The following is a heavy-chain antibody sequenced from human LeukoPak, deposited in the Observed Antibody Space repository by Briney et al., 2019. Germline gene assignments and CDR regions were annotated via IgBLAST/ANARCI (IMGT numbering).Heavy chain of an antibody. Sequence: GASVKASCKASGYTFTSYGISWVRQAPGQGLEWMGWISAYNGNTNYAQKLQGRVTMTTDTSTSTAYMELRSLRSDDTAVYYCASTRHYDYVWGSYRPVDYMDVWGKGTTVTVSS. CDR1: GYTFTSYG. V-gene: IGHV1-18*01. J-gene: IGHJ6*03. CDR3: ASTRHYDYVWGSYRPVDYMDV. CDR2: ISAYNGNT. D-gene: IGHD3-16*02.